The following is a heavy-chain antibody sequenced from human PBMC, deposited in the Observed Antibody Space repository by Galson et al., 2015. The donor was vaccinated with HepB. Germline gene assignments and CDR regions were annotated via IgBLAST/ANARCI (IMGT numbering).Heavy chain of an antibody. CDR1: ANTFSNYG. CDR3: ARARYSTSPPDY. D-gene: IGHD6-6*01. V-gene: IGHV1-18*01. J-gene: IGHJ4*02. Sequence: QSGAEVKRPGASVKVSCKASANTFSNYGISWLRQAPGQGLEWMGWISGYNGNTDYGQKFQGRVTMTTDTSTTTAYVEVRSLKYDDTAVYYCARARYSTSPPDYWGQGTLVTVSS. CDR2: ISGYNGNT.